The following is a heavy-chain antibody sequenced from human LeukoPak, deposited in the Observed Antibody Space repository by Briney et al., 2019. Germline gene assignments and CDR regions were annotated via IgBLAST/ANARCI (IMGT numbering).Heavy chain of an antibody. J-gene: IGHJ4*02. CDR3: ARHAHDSSGYRRHFDY. V-gene: IGHV4-59*01. CDR2: IYYSGST. Sequence: PSETLSLTCTVSGDSISNYYWSWIRQSPGKGLEWIGYIYYSGSTNYNPSLKSRVTISVDTSKNQFSLKLSSVTAADTAVYYCARHAHDSSGYRRHFDYWGQGTLVTVSS. CDR1: GDSISNYY. D-gene: IGHD3-22*01.